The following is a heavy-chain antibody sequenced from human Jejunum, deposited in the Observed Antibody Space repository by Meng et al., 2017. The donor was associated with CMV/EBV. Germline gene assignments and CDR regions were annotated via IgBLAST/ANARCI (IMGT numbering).Heavy chain of an antibody. CDR3: ARGASMIRGVYFDY. CDR1: GLDFTNYW. D-gene: IGHD3-10*01. CDR2: IYPRDSDT. J-gene: IGHJ4*02. Sequence: GLDFTNYWMAWVRQMPGKGLEWMGVIYPRDSDTRYSPSFQGQVTISADKSISTAYLHWSSLEASDTAMYYCARGASMIRGVYFDYWGQGTLVTVSS. V-gene: IGHV5-51*01.